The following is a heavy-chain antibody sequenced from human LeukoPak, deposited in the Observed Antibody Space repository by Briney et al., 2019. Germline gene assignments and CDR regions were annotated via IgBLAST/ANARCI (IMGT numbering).Heavy chain of an antibody. V-gene: IGHV3-33*01. CDR2: IWYDGSNK. D-gene: IGHD6-13*01. J-gene: IGHJ4*02. Sequence: GGSLRLSCAASGSTFSSFGMHWVRQAPDKGLEWVAVIWYDGSNKYYADSVKGRFTISRDNSKNTLYLQMNSLRAEDTAVYYCARTTSIAAAGTGFYFDYWGQGTLVTVSS. CDR3: ARTTSIAAAGTGFYFDY. CDR1: GSTFSSFG.